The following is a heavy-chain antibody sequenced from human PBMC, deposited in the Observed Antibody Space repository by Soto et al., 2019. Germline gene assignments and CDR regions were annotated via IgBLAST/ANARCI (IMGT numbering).Heavy chain of an antibody. CDR3: ARDSGYNYGNFRWFDP. Sequence: PSETLSLTCTVSGGSISNYYWSWIRQPPGKGLEWIGHIFYTGNTNYNPALESRVTISVDTSKNQFSLKLSSVTAEDTAFYYCARDSGYNYGNFRWFDPWGQGTLVTVSS. J-gene: IGHJ5*02. CDR2: IFYTGNT. CDR1: GGSISNYY. D-gene: IGHD5-18*01. V-gene: IGHV4-59*01.